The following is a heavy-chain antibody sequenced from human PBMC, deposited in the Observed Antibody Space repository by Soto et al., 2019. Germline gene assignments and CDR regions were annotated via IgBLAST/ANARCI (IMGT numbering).Heavy chain of an antibody. Sequence: PSQTLSLTCAISGDSVSSNSAAWNWIRQSPSRGLEWLGRTYYRSKWYNDYAVSVKSRITINPDTSKNQFSLQLNSVTPEDMAVYYCARAGSSRFESRNWFDPWGQGTLVTVSS. D-gene: IGHD6-13*01. CDR3: ARAGSSRFESRNWFDP. J-gene: IGHJ5*02. V-gene: IGHV6-1*01. CDR2: TYYRSKWYN. CDR1: GDSVSSNSAA.